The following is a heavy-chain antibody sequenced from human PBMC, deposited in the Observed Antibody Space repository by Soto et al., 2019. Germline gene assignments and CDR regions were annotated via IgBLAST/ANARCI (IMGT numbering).Heavy chain of an antibody. V-gene: IGHV1-18*01. CDR2: ISIYYGNT. Sequence: ASVKVSCKASGYTFTDYGILWLRQAPGQGLEWMGWISIYYGNTDYSQKLQGRVTMTRDISTSTAYMELTSLRSDDTAVYYCAILPSEIYEYDFWGQGTPVTVSS. CDR1: GYTFTDYG. CDR3: AILPSEIYEYDF. D-gene: IGHD5-12*01. J-gene: IGHJ4*02.